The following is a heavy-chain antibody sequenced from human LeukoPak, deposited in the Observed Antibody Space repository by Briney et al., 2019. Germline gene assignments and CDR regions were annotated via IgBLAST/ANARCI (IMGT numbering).Heavy chain of an antibody. J-gene: IGHJ6*02. CDR2: IAHSGNGM. Sequence: PGGSLRLSCAASGFTFSDYYMTWIRQAPGKGLEWVSHIAHSGNGMWYADAVKGRFTIPRDNAKNLLFLQMDSLRAEDTAVYYCARGHYEMGVWGQGTTVIVSS. CDR1: GFTFSDYY. V-gene: IGHV3-11*01. CDR3: ARGHYEMGV.